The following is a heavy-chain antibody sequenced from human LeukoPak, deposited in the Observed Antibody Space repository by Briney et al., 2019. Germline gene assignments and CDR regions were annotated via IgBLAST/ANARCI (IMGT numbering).Heavy chain of an antibody. J-gene: IGHJ3*01. CDR2: VYYSGRT. D-gene: IGHD3-16*01. CDR1: GGSISGYY. V-gene: IGHV4-59*01. CDR3: ARPLGDPARRAFDL. Sequence: SETLSLTCTVSGGSISGYYWSWIRQPPGKGLEWIGYVYYSGRTNYSPSLKSRVTISIDTSKKQFSLKLSAVTAADTAVYYCARPLGDPARRAFDLWSQGTMVTVSS.